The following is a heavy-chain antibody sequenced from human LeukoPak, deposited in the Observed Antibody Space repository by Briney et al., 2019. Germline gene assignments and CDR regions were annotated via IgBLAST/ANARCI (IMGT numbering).Heavy chain of an antibody. CDR1: GGSISSSSYY. CDR2: IYYSGST. D-gene: IGHD6-19*01. V-gene: IGHV4-39*01. CDR3: ARTDSSGWYGGLVSDFDY. Sequence: PSETLSLTCTVSGGSISSSSYYWGWIRQPPGKGLEWIGSIYYSGSTYYNPSLKSRVTISVDTSKNQFSLKLSSVTAADTAVYYCARTDSSGWYGGLVSDFDYWGQGALVTVSS. J-gene: IGHJ4*02.